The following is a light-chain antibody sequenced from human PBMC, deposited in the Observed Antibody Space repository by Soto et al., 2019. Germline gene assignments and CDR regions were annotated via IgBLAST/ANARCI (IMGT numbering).Light chain of an antibody. CDR1: SSNIGNNY. CDR2: ENN. J-gene: IGLJ3*02. CDR3: GTWHSSLSTWV. V-gene: IGLV1-51*02. Sequence: QSVLTQPPLVSAAPGQKVTISCSGTSSNIGNNYVSWYQQFPGAAPKLLIYENNKRPSGIPDRFSGSKSGTSATLGITGLQAGDEADYYCGTWHSSLSTWVFGGGTKVTVL.